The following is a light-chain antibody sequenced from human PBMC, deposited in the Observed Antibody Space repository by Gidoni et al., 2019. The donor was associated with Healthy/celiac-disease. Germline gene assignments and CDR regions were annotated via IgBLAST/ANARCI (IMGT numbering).Light chain of an antibody. Sequence: NFMLPQPHSVSESPGKTVTISCTGSSGSIASNYVQWYQQRPGSAPTTVIYEDNQRPSGVPDRFSGSIDSSSNSASLTISGLKTEDEADYYCQSYGSSIVVFGGGTKLTVL. CDR3: QSYGSSIVV. CDR2: EDN. J-gene: IGLJ2*01. CDR1: SGSIASNY. V-gene: IGLV6-57*02.